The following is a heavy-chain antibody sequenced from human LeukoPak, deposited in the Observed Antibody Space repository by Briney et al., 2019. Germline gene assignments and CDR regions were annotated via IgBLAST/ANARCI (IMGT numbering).Heavy chain of an antibody. J-gene: IGHJ4*02. D-gene: IGHD2-15*01. Sequence: GESLTISCKGSGYSFTSYWIGWVRQMPGKGLEWMGIIYPGDSDTRYSPSFQGQVTISADKSISTAYLQWSSLKASDTAMYYCARLDCSGGSCYPGYFDYWGQGTLVTVSS. CDR1: GYSFTSYW. CDR2: IYPGDSDT. CDR3: ARLDCSGGSCYPGYFDY. V-gene: IGHV5-51*01.